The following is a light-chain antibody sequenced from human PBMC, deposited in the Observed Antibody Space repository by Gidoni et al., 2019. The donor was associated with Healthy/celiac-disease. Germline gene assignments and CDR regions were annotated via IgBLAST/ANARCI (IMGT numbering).Light chain of an antibody. CDR2: EDS. CDR1: SSDVGGYNY. Sequence: QSALTQPASVSGSPGQSITISCTGTSSDVGGYNYVSWYQQHPGNAPKLMIYEDSNRPSGVSNRFSGSKSGNTASLTISGLQAEDEADYYCSSYKSSGTFVVFGGGTKLTVL. V-gene: IGLV2-14*01. CDR3: SSYKSSGTFVV. J-gene: IGLJ2*01.